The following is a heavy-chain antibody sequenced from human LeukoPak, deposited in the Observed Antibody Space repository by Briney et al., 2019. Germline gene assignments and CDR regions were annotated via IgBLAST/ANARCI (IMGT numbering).Heavy chain of an antibody. CDR1: GYTFTDYY. Sequence: ASVKVSCKTSGYTFTDYYIHWVRQAPGQGREWMGWINPDSGETNSAQKFQGRVTMTGDTSISTAYMELRRVTSDDTAVYYCARDRDYSKTERGFDYWGQGTLVTVSS. V-gene: IGHV1-2*02. CDR3: ARDRDYSKTERGFDY. J-gene: IGHJ4*02. CDR2: INPDSGET. D-gene: IGHD4-11*01.